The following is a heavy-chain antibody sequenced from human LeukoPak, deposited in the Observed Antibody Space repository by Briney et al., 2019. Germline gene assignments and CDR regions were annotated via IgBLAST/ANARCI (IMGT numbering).Heavy chain of an antibody. V-gene: IGHV4-59*01. CDR1: GGSNSSYY. CDR3: ARVEVGAANRQWYGMDV. CDR2: VDYRGNT. D-gene: IGHD2-15*01. Sequence: SETLSLTCTISGGSNSSYYWSWIRQPPGKGQEGIDYVDYRGNTNYNPSLKSRVTISIDTSKSLFSLKLNSVTAADTAVYYCARVEVGAANRQWYGMDVWGQGTTVTVSS. J-gene: IGHJ6*02.